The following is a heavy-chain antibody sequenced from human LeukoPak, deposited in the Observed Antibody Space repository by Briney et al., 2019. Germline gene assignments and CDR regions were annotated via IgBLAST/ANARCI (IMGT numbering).Heavy chain of an antibody. Sequence: GGSLRLSCAASGFTVSSNYMSWVRQAPGKGLEWVSVIYSGGSTYYADSVKGRFTISRDNSKNTLFLEMNGLRAEDTAVYYCAKQFQWFGGAYFDLWGRGTLVIVSS. J-gene: IGHJ2*01. CDR3: AKQFQWFGGAYFDL. CDR2: IYSGGST. V-gene: IGHV3-66*04. CDR1: GFTVSSNY. D-gene: IGHD3-10*01.